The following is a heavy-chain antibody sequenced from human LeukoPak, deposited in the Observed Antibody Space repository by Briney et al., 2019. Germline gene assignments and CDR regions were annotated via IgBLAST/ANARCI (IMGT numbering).Heavy chain of an antibody. Sequence: GGSLRLSCSASGFTFSSYAMHWVRQAPGKGLEYVSAISSNGGSTYYADSVKGRFTISRDNSKNTLYLQMSSLRAKDTAAYYCVKDLSGWSLARFDYWGQGTLVTVSS. CDR3: VKDLSGWSLARFDY. D-gene: IGHD6-19*01. J-gene: IGHJ4*02. CDR2: ISSNGGST. V-gene: IGHV3-64D*09. CDR1: GFTFSSYA.